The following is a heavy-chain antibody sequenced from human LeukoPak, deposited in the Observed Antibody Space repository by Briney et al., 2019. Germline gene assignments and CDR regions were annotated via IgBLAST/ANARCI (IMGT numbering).Heavy chain of an antibody. J-gene: IGHJ6*02. Sequence: GGSLRLSCAASGFTFSDYYMSWIRQAPGKGLEWVSYISSSGSTIYYADSVKGRFTISRDNAKNSLYLQMNSLRAEDTAVYYCARSLMNSVRPYYYYYYGMDVWGQGTGVTVSS. CDR2: ISSSGSTI. CDR3: ARSLMNSVRPYYYYYYGMDV. D-gene: IGHD1-7*01. CDR1: GFTFSDYY. V-gene: IGHV3-11*01.